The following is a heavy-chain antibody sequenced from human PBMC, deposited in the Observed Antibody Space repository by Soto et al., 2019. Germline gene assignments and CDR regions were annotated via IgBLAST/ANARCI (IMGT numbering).Heavy chain of an antibody. CDR3: ASYWYFGGSRNWFDP. V-gene: IGHV3-21*04. D-gene: IGHD2-15*01. CDR2: ISSSSSYI. J-gene: IGHJ5*02. CDR1: GFTFSSYS. Sequence: GGSLRLSCAASGFTFSSYSMNWVRQAPGKGLEWVSSISSSSSYIYYPDSVKGRFIISRDNAMNSLYLQMNSLRAEVKAVYYCASYWYFGGSRNWFDPWGQGTLVTVSS.